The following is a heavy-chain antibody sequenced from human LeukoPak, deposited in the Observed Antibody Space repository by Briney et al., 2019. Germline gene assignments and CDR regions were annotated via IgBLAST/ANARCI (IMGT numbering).Heavy chain of an antibody. D-gene: IGHD3-10*02. CDR2: ISSSGSTI. CDR1: GFTFSRYE. CDR3: AELGITMIGGV. J-gene: IGHJ6*04. V-gene: IGHV3-48*03. Sequence: GGSLRLSCAASGFTFSRYEMNWVRQAPGKGLEWVSYISSSGSTIYYADSVKGRFTISRDNAKNSLYLQMNSLRAEDTAVYYCAELGITMIGGVWGKGTTVTVSS.